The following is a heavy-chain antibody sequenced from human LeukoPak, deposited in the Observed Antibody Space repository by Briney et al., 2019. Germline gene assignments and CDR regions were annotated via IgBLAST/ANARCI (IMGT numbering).Heavy chain of an antibody. J-gene: IGHJ6*04. D-gene: IGHD1-1*01. CDR1: GYTFTSYY. CDR3: ARDLNWNVGDYYYGMDV. V-gene: IGHV1-46*01. Sequence: ASVKVSCKASGYTFTSYYMHWVRQAPGQGLEWMGIINPSGGSTSYAQKFQGRVTMTRDTSTSTVYMELSSLRSEDTAVYYCARDLNWNVGDYYYGMDVWGKGTTVTVSS. CDR2: INPSGGST.